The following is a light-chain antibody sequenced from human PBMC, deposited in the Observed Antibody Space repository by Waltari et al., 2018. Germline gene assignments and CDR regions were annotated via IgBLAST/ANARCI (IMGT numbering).Light chain of an antibody. CDR2: AAS. Sequence: DIQLTQSPSSLSSSVGDRVTITCRASQSISSDLNCYQQKPGKAPKVLVYAASNLQSGVPSRFSGSGSGTNFTLTISSLQPEDSATYYCQKSSSWTFGQGTKVEIK. J-gene: IGKJ1*01. CDR3: QKSSSWT. CDR1: QSISSD. V-gene: IGKV1-39*01.